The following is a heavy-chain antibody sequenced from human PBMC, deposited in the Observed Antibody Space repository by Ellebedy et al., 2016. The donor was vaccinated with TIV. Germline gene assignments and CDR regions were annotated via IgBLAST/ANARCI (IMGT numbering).Heavy chain of an antibody. CDR3: AKDRLLDYDILTGYYLPYYYGMDV. CDR1: CSTFSSYA. J-gene: IGHJ6*02. D-gene: IGHD3-9*01. CDR2: ISGSGGST. Sequence: GESLNISCAASCSTFSSYAMSWGRQAPGKGLGLVSVISGSGGSTYYPDSVKGRFIISRDNSKTTLFLQMNSLRAENTAVYFCAKDRLLDYDILTGYYLPYYYGMDVWGQGTTVTVSS. V-gene: IGHV3-23*01.